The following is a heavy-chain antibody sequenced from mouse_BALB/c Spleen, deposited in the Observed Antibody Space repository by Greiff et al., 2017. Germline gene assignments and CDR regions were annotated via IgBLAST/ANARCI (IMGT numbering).Heavy chain of an antibody. CDR1: GYTFTDYN. Sequence: VQLQQSGPELVKPGASVKISCKASGYTFTDYNMHWVKQSHGKSLEWIGYIYPYNGGTGYNQKFKSKATLTVDNSSSTAYMELRSLTSEDSAVYYCARGGNYDYELDYAMDYWGQGTSVTVSS. CDR3: ARGGNYDYELDYAMDY. J-gene: IGHJ4*01. D-gene: IGHD2-4*01. CDR2: IYPYNGGT. V-gene: IGHV1S29*02.